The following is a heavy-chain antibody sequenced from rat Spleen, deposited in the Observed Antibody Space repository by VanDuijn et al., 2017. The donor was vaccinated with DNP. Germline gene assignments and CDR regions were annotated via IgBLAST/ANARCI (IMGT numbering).Heavy chain of an antibody. J-gene: IGHJ2*01. D-gene: IGHD2-1*01. CDR3: ARVPYTYYFDY. CDR1: GFSLTSYG. V-gene: IGHV2-41*01. Sequence: QVQLKESGPGLVQPSQTLSLTCTVSGFSLTSYGVSWVRQSPGEGLEWMGLIWNTGGTRYNLALKSRLSISKDTSKSQVFLKMNSLQTEDTATYYCARVPYTYYFDYWGQGVMVAVSS. CDR2: IWNTGGT.